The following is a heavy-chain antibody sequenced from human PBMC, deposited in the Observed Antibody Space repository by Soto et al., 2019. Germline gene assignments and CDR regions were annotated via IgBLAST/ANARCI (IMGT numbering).Heavy chain of an antibody. Sequence: GGSLRLSCAASGFTFSSYAMSWVRQAPGKGLEWVSAIGTAGDTYYPGSVKGRFTISRENAKNSLYLQMNSLRAEDTAVYYCARSYYDFWSGYPTYYGMDVWGQGTTVTVSS. D-gene: IGHD3-3*01. J-gene: IGHJ6*02. CDR1: GFTFSSYA. V-gene: IGHV3-13*01. CDR2: IGTAGDT. CDR3: ARSYYDFWSGYPTYYGMDV.